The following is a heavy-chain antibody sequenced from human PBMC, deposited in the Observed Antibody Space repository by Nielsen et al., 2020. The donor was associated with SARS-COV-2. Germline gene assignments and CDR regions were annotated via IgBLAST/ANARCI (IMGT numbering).Heavy chain of an antibody. CDR1: GFTFSSYG. CDR3: ARDLGYRSTALRGDWFDP. V-gene: IGHV3-33*01. D-gene: IGHD3-16*02. CDR2: IWYDGSNK. Sequence: GGSLRLSCAASGFTFSSYGMHWVRQAPGKGLEWVAVIWYDGSNKYYADSVKGRFTISRDNSKNTLYLQMNSLRAEDTAVYYCARDLGYRSTALRGDWFDPWGQGTLVTVSS. J-gene: IGHJ5*02.